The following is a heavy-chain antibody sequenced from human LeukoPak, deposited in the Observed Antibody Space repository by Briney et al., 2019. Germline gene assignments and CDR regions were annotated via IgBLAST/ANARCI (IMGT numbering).Heavy chain of an antibody. Sequence: GGSLRLSCTASGFTFSTYELNWVRQAPGKGLEWVSYISNSGRTIYYADSVKGRFTISRDNAKNSLYLQMNSLRVEDTAVYYCARGACGSTRCAMDHWGQGTLVTVSS. J-gene: IGHJ4*02. V-gene: IGHV3-48*03. CDR2: ISNSGRTI. CDR3: ARGACGSTRCAMDH. D-gene: IGHD2-2*01. CDR1: GFTFSTYE.